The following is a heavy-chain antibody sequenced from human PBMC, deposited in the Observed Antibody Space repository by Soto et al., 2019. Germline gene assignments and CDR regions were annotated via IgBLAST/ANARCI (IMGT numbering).Heavy chain of an antibody. V-gene: IGHV3-30*18. CDR1: GFTFSSYG. J-gene: IGHJ4*02. D-gene: IGHD4-4*01. Sequence: QVQLVESGGGVVQPGRSLRLSCAASGFTFSSYGMHWVRQAPGKGLEWVALISYDGSNEYYADSVKGRFTISRDNSKNTLYLQMNGLRAEDKAVFYCAKSLTTGVADADYWGQGPLVTVSS. CDR2: ISYDGSNE. CDR3: AKSLTTGVADADY.